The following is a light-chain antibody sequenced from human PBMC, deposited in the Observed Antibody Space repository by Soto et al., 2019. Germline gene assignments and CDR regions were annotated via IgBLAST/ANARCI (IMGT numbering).Light chain of an antibody. CDR1: QSVSTS. Sequence: ESVLIPVAVALFISTGGSCVLSFRASQSVSTSLAWYQHKPGQAPRLFIYDASKRAPGIPARFTGSGSGTDFTLTISSLEPEDIAIYYCQVRDVWPSFGQGTKV. CDR3: QVRDVWPS. J-gene: IGKJ1*01. V-gene: IGKV3-11*01. CDR2: DAS.